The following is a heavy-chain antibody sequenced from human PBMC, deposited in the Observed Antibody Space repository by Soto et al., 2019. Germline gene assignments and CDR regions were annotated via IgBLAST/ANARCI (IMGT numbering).Heavy chain of an antibody. Sequence: QVQLVESGGGVVQPGRSLRLSCAASGFTFSVFGMHWVRQAPGKGLEWVAVISNDGNSEHYADSVKGRFTISRDNSKKPFYLQMNSLSVEDTAVDYCAKTITTIGVSSTGRGALLDNWGQGILVSVSS. V-gene: IGHV3-30*18. J-gene: IGHJ4*02. D-gene: IGHD3-3*01. CDR2: ISNDGNSE. CDR3: AKTITTIGVSSTGRGALLDN. CDR1: GFTFSVFG.